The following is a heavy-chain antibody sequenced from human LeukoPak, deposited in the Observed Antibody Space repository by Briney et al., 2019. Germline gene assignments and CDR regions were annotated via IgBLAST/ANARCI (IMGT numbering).Heavy chain of an antibody. V-gene: IGHV4-30-4*01. D-gene: IGHD3-22*01. CDR1: GGSISSGDYY. Sequence: SETLSLTCTVSGGSISSGDYYWSWIRQPPGKGLEWIGYIYYSGSTYYNPSLKSRVTISVDTSKNQFSLKLSSVTAADTAVYSCARERHDSSGYYWGNNWFDPWAREPWSPSPQ. CDR2: IYYSGST. J-gene: IGHJ5*02. CDR3: ARERHDSSGYYWGNNWFDP.